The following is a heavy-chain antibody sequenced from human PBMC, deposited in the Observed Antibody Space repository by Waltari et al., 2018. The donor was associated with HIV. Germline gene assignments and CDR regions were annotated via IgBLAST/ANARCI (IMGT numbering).Heavy chain of an antibody. CDR3: ARGFGCGGDCYYFDY. D-gene: IGHD2-21*02. Sequence: EVQLVESGGGLIQPGGSLRLSCAASGFSVSSNYMSWVRQAPGKELGGVSVIYVGGTTSYAASVKGRFTISRDNSKNTLYLQMNSLRAEDTAVYYCARGFGCGGDCYYFDYWGQGTLVTVSS. V-gene: IGHV3-53*01. CDR2: IYVGGTT. CDR1: GFSVSSNY. J-gene: IGHJ4*02.